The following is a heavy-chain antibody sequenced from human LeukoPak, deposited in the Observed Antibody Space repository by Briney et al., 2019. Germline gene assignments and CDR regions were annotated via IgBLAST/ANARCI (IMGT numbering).Heavy chain of an antibody. V-gene: IGHV4-39*01. D-gene: IGHD3-22*01. CDR3: ERLAYDSSGWIDS. J-gene: IGHJ4*02. Sequence: SETLSLTCTVSGGSITRSHYYWGWIRQPPGKGLEWIGSVYHSGSTYYNPSLKSRVTISVDTSKNQFSLKLNSVTAADTAVYYCERLAYDSSGWIDSWGQGTLVTVSS. CDR1: GGSITRSHYY. CDR2: VYHSGST.